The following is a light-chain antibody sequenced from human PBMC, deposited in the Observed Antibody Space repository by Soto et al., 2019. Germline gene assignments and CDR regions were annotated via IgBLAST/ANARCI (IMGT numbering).Light chain of an antibody. CDR1: QSVSSNY. CDR2: RAS. Sequence: EIVLTQSPGTLSLSPGERATLSCMASQSVSSNYLAWYQQKPGQAPKVLIYRASLRATGIPDRFTGSGSGTDFTLTISSLEPEDFAVYYCQQRSNWPPFTFGGGTKVDIK. J-gene: IGKJ4*01. V-gene: IGKV3D-20*02. CDR3: QQRSNWPPFT.